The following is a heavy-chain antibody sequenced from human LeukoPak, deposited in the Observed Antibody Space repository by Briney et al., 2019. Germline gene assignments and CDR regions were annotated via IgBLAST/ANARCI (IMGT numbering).Heavy chain of an antibody. V-gene: IGHV3-23*01. CDR1: GLTFSNYA. CDR2: ISGTGDST. CDR3: AKGHSDYGTGFDQ. J-gene: IGHJ4*02. D-gene: IGHD4-17*01. Sequence: TGGSLRLSCAASGLTFSNYAMTWVRRATGEGLECVLIISGTGDSTYYADSVKGRFTISRDNSKNMVFLQMNSLRVGDTAAYYCAKGHSDYGTGFDQWGQGTLVTVSS.